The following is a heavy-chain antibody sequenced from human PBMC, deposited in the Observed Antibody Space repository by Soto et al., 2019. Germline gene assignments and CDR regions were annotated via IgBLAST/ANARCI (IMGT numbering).Heavy chain of an antibody. CDR2: IYYSGNT. D-gene: IGHD4-17*01. V-gene: IGHV4-30-4*01. J-gene: IGHJ4*02. Sequence: SETLSLTCTVSGDSISSGDYYWSWIRQPPGKGLEWIGCIYYSGNTYYNPSLKRRFSISVDTSKNQFSLQLSSVTVADTAVYYCARNLYGDYYFDYWGQGTLVTVSS. CDR1: GDSISSGDYY. CDR3: ARNLYGDYYFDY.